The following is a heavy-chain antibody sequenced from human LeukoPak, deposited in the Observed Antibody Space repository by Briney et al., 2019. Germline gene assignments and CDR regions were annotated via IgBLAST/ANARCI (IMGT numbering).Heavy chain of an antibody. Sequence: PGGSLRLSCAASGFTFSIYWMTWVRQAPGKGLEWVANLNQDGSDKYYVDSVKGRFTISRDNAKNSLYLQMSSLRAEDTAVYYCARDFSLTRLERPFDYWGQGTLVTVSS. J-gene: IGHJ4*02. CDR1: GFTFSIYW. CDR3: ARDFSLTRLERPFDY. D-gene: IGHD1-1*01. V-gene: IGHV3-7*01. CDR2: LNQDGSDK.